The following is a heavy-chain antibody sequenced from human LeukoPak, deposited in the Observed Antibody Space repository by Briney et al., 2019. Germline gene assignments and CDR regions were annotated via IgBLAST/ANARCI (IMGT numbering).Heavy chain of an antibody. CDR1: GFTFSSYS. CDR3: ARDGTVRGVMGFDY. Sequence: SGGSLRLSCAASGFTFSSYSMNWVRQAPGKGLEWVSSISSSSSYIYYADSVKGRFTISRDNAKNSLYLQMNSLRAEDTAVYYCARDGTVRGVMGFDYWGQGTLVTVSS. D-gene: IGHD3-10*01. J-gene: IGHJ4*02. CDR2: ISSSSSYI. V-gene: IGHV3-21*01.